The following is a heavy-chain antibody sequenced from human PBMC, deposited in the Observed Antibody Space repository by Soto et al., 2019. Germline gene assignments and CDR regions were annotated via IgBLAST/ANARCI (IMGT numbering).Heavy chain of an antibody. Sequence: PGGSLRLSCVGSGFTFSSFEMNWVRQTPGKGLEWLSYIGRSGETIYYADSVKGRFTISRDNSKNTLYLQMNSLRAEDTAVYYCARDQHRDIVATGSCGMDVWGQGTTVTVSS. J-gene: IGHJ6*02. CDR1: GFTFSSFE. CDR2: IGRSGETI. D-gene: IGHD5-12*01. V-gene: IGHV3-48*03. CDR3: ARDQHRDIVATGSCGMDV.